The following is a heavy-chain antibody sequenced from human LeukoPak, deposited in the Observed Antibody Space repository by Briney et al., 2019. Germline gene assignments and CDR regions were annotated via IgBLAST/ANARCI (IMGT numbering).Heavy chain of an antibody. Sequence: PSETLSLTCTVSGGSISSYYWSWIRQPPGKGLEWIGYIYYSGSTNYNPSLKSRVTISVDTSKNQFSLKLSSVTAADTGVYYCARGLIAAREYLDSWGQGTLVTVSS. CDR2: IYYSGST. D-gene: IGHD6-6*01. CDR1: GGSISSYY. V-gene: IGHV4-59*01. CDR3: ARGLIAAREYLDS. J-gene: IGHJ4*02.